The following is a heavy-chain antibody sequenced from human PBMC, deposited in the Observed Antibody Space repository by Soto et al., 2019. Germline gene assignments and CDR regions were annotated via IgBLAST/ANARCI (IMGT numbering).Heavy chain of an antibody. CDR2: IYSCDSDP. CDR3: ATLDPGIDY. J-gene: IGHJ4*02. CDR1: GYSFTSFW. V-gene: IGHV5-51*01. Sequence: GESLKISCKGSGYSFTSFWNGWVRQMPGKGLEWMGIIYSCDSDPRYSPSCQGQVPISASKSIGSAYLQWRSPKTRRPALKYLATLDPGIDYWGQGTLVTVSS.